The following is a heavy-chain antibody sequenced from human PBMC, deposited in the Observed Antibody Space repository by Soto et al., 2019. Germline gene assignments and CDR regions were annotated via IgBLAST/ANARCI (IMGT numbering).Heavy chain of an antibody. CDR1: GFTFSSYA. Sequence: PGGSLRLSCAASGFTFSSYAMSWVRQAPGKGLEWVSAISGSGGSTYYADSVKGRFTISRDNSKNTLYLQMNSLRAEDTAVYYCAKHLGPWRGPAAISFDYWGQGTLVTVSS. V-gene: IGHV3-23*01. J-gene: IGHJ4*02. D-gene: IGHD2-2*02. CDR2: ISGSGGST. CDR3: AKHLGPWRGPAAISFDY.